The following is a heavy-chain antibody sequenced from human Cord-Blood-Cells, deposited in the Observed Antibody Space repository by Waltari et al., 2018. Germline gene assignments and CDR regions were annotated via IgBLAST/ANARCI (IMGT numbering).Heavy chain of an antibody. J-gene: IGHJ4*02. CDR2: IYSGGST. CDR1: GFTVSSNH. V-gene: IGHV3-53*01. Sequence: EVQMVESGGGLIQPGGSLRLSCAASGFTVSSNHMTWLSKAPGKGLEWVSVIYSGGSTYYADSVKGRFTISRDNSKNTLYLQMNSLRAEDTAVYYCARGPYDILTGYYDYWGQGTLVTVSS. D-gene: IGHD3-9*01. CDR3: ARGPYDILTGYYDY.